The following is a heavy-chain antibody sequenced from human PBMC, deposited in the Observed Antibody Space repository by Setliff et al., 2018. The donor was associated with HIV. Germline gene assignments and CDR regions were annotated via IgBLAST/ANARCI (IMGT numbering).Heavy chain of an antibody. CDR3: ARVLGASAVAFDV. J-gene: IGHJ3*01. CDR2: IYYSGST. V-gene: IGHV4-39*07. Sequence: SETLSLTCTVSGGSISNSRYYWSWIRQPPGKGLEWIGSIYYSGSTYYNPSLKSRVTISVDTSKNQFSLKLNSVTAADTAVYYCARVLGASAVAFDVWGQGTVVTVSS. CDR1: GGSISNSRYY. D-gene: IGHD2-2*01.